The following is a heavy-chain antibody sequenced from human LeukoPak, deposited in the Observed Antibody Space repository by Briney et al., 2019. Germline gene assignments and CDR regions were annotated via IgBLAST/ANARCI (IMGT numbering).Heavy chain of an antibody. CDR3: ASSKQRGGWHDAFDI. J-gene: IGHJ3*02. CDR2: IYYSGST. D-gene: IGHD6-19*01. V-gene: IGHV4-59*01. CDR1: GGSISSYY. Sequence: SETLSLTCTVSGGSISSYYWSWIRQPPGKGLEWIGYIYYSGSTNYNPSLKSRVTISVDTSKNQFSLKLSSVTAADTAVYYCASSKQRGGWHDAFDIWGQGTMVTVSS.